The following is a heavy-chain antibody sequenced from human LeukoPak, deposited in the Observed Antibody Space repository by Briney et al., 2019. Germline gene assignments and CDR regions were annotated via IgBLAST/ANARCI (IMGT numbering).Heavy chain of an antibody. CDR1: GFTFANHA. D-gene: IGHD5-24*01. CDR3: AKDKIVEDGHWDFDH. J-gene: IGHJ5*02. V-gene: IGHV3-23*01. Sequence: GGSLRLSCEGSGFTFANHAMTWVRQAPGKGLEWVSGIIGLSGNTYYADSVKGRFTMSRDISKSAIYLQMNSLRVEDTAHYYCAKDKIVEDGHWDFDHWGQGTLVTVSS. CDR2: IIGLSGNT.